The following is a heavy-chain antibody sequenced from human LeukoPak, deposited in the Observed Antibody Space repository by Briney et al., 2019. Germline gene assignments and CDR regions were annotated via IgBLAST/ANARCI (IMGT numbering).Heavy chain of an antibody. V-gene: IGHV3-23*01. CDR3: AKGGYYDSSGYYTPGNYYMDV. CDR2: ISGSGGST. J-gene: IGHJ6*03. D-gene: IGHD3-22*01. Sequence: GGSLRLSCAASGFTFSSYAMSWVRQAPGKGLEWVSAISGSGGSTYYADSVKGRFTISRDNSKNTLYLQMNSLRAEDTAVYYCAKGGYYDSSGYYTPGNYYMDVWGKGTTVTVSS. CDR1: GFTFSSYA.